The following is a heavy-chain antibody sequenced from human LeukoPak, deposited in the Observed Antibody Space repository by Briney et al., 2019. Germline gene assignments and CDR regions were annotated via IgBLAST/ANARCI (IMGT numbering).Heavy chain of an antibody. CDR2: INPNSGGT. CDR1: GYTFTGYY. D-gene: IGHD1-26*01. CDR3: ARDLTIVGATPSFDY. V-gene: IGHV1-2*02. J-gene: IGHJ4*02. Sequence: ASVKVSCKASGYTFTGYYMHWVRQAPGQGLEWMGWINPNSGGTNYAQKFQGRVTMTRDTSISTAYMELNSLRAEDTAVYYCARDLTIVGATPSFDYWGQGTLVTVSS.